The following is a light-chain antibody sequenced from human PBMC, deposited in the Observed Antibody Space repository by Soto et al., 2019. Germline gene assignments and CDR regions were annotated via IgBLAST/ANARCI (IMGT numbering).Light chain of an antibody. CDR1: QSVSSY. J-gene: IGKJ1*01. CDR3: QQRSDGPLT. CDR2: DAS. Sequence: EIVLTQSPATLSLSPGERATLSCRASQSVSSYFAWYQQKPGQAPRLLIYDASSRATGIPARFSGSGSGTDFTLTISSLEPEDFAVYYCQQRSDGPLTFGQVTMVDIK. V-gene: IGKV3-11*01.